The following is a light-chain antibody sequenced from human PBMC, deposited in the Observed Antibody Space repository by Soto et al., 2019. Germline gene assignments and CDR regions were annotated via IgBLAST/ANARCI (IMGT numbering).Light chain of an antibody. CDR3: QQTYNTPHT. CDR1: QSISSY. CDR2: AAS. Sequence: DIQMTQSPSPLSASVRDRVTITCRASQSISSYLNWYQQKPGKAPKLLIYAASTLQSGVPARFSGRGSGTDFTLTISSLQPEDFATYYCQQTYNTPHTFGQGTKVDIK. J-gene: IGKJ2*01. V-gene: IGKV1-39*01.